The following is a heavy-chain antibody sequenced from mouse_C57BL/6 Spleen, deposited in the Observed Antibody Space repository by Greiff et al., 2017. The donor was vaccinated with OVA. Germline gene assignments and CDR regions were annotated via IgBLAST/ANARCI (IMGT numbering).Heavy chain of an antibody. D-gene: IGHD2-4*01. V-gene: IGHV6-6*01. Sequence: EVKVEESGGGLVQPGGSMKLSCAASGFTFSDAWMDWVRQSPEKGLEWVAEIRNKANNHATYYAESVKGRFTISRDDSKSSVYLQMNSLRAEDTGIYYCTRSFYYDYDEGFDYWGQGTTLTVSS. J-gene: IGHJ2*01. CDR3: TRSFYYDYDEGFDY. CDR1: GFTFSDAW. CDR2: IRNKANNHAT.